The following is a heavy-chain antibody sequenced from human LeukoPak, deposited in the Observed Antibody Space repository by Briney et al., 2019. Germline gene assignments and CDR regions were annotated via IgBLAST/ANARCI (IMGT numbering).Heavy chain of an antibody. J-gene: IGHJ6*02. CDR1: GYTFISYA. V-gene: IGHV1-3*01. Sequence: ASVKVSCKASGYTFISYAMHWVRQAPGQRLEWMGWINAGNGNTKYSQKFQGRVTITRDTSASTAYMELSSLRSEDTAVYYCARDSVAGYYYYYGMDVWGQGTTVTVSS. CDR3: ARDSVAGYYYYYGMDV. CDR2: INAGNGNT. D-gene: IGHD6-19*01.